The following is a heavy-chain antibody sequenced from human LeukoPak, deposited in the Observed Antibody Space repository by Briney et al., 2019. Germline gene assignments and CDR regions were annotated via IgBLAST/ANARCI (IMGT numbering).Heavy chain of an antibody. J-gene: IGHJ3*02. D-gene: IGHD6-13*01. CDR2: IKWDGSEK. CDR1: GFAYSSYA. V-gene: IGHV3-7*01. CDR3: VREASGGTKGVSGTFDI. Sequence: GGSLRPPFSASGFAYSSYAMHWVRQAPGKGLEWVASIKWDGSEKYYVDSVKGRFTISRDNSKNSVYLQMNSLRGEDTAVYYCVREASGGTKGVSGTFDIWGQGTLVTVSS.